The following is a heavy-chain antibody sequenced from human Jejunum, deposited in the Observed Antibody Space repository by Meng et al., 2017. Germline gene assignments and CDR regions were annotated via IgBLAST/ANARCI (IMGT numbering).Heavy chain of an antibody. J-gene: IGHJ4*02. Sequence: VQLVESGGVLIQAGGSLRLSCAASGFTFSKAWMSWVRQAPGKGLEWVGLIKDKTGGETTGYAAPVKGRFTVSRDDSKSTLYLQMNSLTTEDTAVYYCTTDVPSSRSSEFDYWGQGTLVTVSS. CDR2: IKDKTGGETT. CDR3: TTDVPSSRSSEFDY. D-gene: IGHD6-6*01. CDR1: GFTFSKAW. V-gene: IGHV3-15*01.